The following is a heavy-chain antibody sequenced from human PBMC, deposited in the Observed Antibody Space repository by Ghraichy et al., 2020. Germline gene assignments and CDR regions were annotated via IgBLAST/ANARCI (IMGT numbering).Heavy chain of an antibody. Sequence: GGSLRLSCAASGFIFSNNYMSWVRQAPGKGLEWVSVIFNSGTTYYADSVKGRFTSSRDNSKNALYLEMNSLRAEDTAVYYCARGYDFWTWGQGTLVTVSS. D-gene: IGHD3-3*01. CDR3: ARGYDFWT. J-gene: IGHJ5*02. CDR2: IFNSGTT. CDR1: GFIFSNNY. V-gene: IGHV3-66*02.